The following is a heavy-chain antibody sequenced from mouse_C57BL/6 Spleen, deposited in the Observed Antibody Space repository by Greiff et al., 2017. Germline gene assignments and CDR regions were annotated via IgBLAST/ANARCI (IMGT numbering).Heavy chain of an antibody. D-gene: IGHD2-3*01. Sequence: EVKLVESGGGLVQPGGSLKLSCAASGFTFSDYGMAWVRQAPRKGPEWVAFISNLAYSIYSADTVTGRFTISRENAKNTLYLEMSSLRSEDTAMYYCARRGYSQAMDYWGQGTSVTVSS. V-gene: IGHV5-15*01. CDR2: ISNLAYSI. J-gene: IGHJ4*01. CDR3: ARRGYSQAMDY. CDR1: GFTFSDYG.